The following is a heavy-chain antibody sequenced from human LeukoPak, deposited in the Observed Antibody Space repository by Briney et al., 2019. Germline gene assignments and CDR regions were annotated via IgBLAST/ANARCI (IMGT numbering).Heavy chain of an antibody. CDR1: GFTFSSYS. CDR3: ARDLTYYDFWSGYPFDY. D-gene: IGHD3-3*01. J-gene: IGHJ4*02. V-gene: IGHV3-21*01. Sequence: GGSLRLSCAASGFTFSSYSMNWVRQAPGKGLEWVSSISSSSSYIYYADSVKGRFTISRDNAKNSLYLQMNSLRAEDTAVYYCARDLTYYDFWSGYPFDYWGQGTLVTVSS. CDR2: ISSSSSYI.